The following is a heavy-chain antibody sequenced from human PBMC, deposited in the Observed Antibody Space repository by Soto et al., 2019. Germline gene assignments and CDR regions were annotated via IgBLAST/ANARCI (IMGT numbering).Heavy chain of an antibody. V-gene: IGHV3-33*01. CDR1: GFTFSSYD. D-gene: IGHD5-18*01. CDR3: AREFLVDTATTLGY. J-gene: IGHJ4*02. CDR2: IWYDVSNK. Sequence: QVQLVESGGGVVQPGRSLRLSCAASGFTFSSYDMHWVRQAPGKGLEWVALIWYDVSNKYYADSVKGRFTISRDNSKNTLYLQMNSLRAEDTAVYYCAREFLVDTATTLGYWGQGTLVTVSS.